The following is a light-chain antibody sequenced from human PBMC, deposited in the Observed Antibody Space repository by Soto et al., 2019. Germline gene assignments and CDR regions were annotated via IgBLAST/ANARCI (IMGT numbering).Light chain of an antibody. CDR1: QSITTY. CDR2: AES. V-gene: IGKV1-39*01. CDR3: HQSYTPPPT. J-gene: IGKJ4*01. Sequence: DIQMTQSPSSLSASVGDRVTITCRASQSITTYLNWYQQKPGKAPRLLIYAESSLQSGVPSRFSGSGFGTDFTLSISSLQPEDFATYYCHQSYTPPPTFGGGTKVEIK.